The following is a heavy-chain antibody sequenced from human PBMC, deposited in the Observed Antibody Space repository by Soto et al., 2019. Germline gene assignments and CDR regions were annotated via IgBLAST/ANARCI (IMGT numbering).Heavy chain of an antibody. CDR1: GYTFTSYG. Sequence: ASVKVSCKASGYTFTSYGISWVRQAPGQGLEWMGWISAYNGNTNYARKLQGRVTMTTDTSTSTAYMELRSLRSDDTAVYYCARWVRYCSSTSCSYGMDVWGQGTTVTVSS. J-gene: IGHJ6*02. CDR2: ISAYNGNT. CDR3: ARWVRYCSSTSCSYGMDV. D-gene: IGHD2-2*01. V-gene: IGHV1-18*01.